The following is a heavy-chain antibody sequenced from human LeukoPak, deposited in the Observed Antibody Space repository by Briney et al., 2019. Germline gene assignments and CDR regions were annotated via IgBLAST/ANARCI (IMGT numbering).Heavy chain of an antibody. Sequence: SETLSLTCTVSGYSISSGYYWGWIRQPPGKGLEWIGSIYHSGSTYYNPSLKSRVTISVDTSKNQFSLKLSSVTAADTAVYYCARAPHYYGSGSYDYWGQGTLVTVSS. CDR3: ARAPHYYGSGSYDY. CDR2: IYHSGST. J-gene: IGHJ4*02. CDR1: GYSISSGYY. V-gene: IGHV4-38-2*02. D-gene: IGHD3-10*01.